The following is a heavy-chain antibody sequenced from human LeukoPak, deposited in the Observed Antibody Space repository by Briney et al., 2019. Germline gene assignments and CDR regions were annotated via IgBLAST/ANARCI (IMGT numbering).Heavy chain of an antibody. CDR3: ARVDRSSGGYYYYMDV. J-gene: IGHJ6*03. D-gene: IGHD6-6*01. V-gene: IGHV4-38-2*02. CDR1: GYSISSGYY. Sequence: SGTLSLTCTVSGYSISSGYYWGWIRQPPGKGLEWIGSIYHSGSTYYNPSLKSRVTISVDTSKNQFSLKLSSVTAADTAVYYCARVDRSSGGYYYYMDVWGKGTTVTVSS. CDR2: IYHSGST.